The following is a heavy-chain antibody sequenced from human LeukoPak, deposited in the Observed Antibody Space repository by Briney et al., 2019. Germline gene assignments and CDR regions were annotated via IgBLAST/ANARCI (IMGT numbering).Heavy chain of an antibody. CDR2: ISDSGGRT. CDR1: GITLSNYG. Sequence: GSLRLSCAVSGITLSNYGMSWVREAPGKGLEWVAGISDSGGRTNYADSVKGRFTISRDNPKNTLYLQMNSLRAEDTAVYFCAKRGVVIRVILVGFHKEAYYFDSWGQGALVTVSS. J-gene: IGHJ4*02. D-gene: IGHD3-22*01. CDR3: AKRGVVIRVILVGFHKEAYYFDS. V-gene: IGHV3-23*01.